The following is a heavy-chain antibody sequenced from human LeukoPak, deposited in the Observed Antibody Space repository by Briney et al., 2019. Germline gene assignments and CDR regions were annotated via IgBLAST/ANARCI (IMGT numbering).Heavy chain of an antibody. J-gene: IGHJ4*02. V-gene: IGHV4-4*09. Sequence: SETLSLTCTVSGGSIGTYYWSWIRRPPGKGLEWIGYIYSSGGTNYNPSLKSRVTISVDTSKNQFSLKLSSVTAADTAVYYCAGRAYGDRAFDYWGQGTLATVSS. D-gene: IGHD4-17*01. CDR3: AGRAYGDRAFDY. CDR2: IYSSGGT. CDR1: GGSIGTYY.